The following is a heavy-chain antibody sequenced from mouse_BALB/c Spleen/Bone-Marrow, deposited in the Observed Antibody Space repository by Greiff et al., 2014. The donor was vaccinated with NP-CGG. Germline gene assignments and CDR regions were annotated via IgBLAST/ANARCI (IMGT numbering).Heavy chain of an antibody. Sequence: EVLLQQSGAELVKPGASVKLSCTASGFNIKDTYIHWVKQRPEQGLEWIGRIDPANGNTKSDPKFQGKATITTNSSPNTAYLQLSILTSEDSAVYYCARKKDWVFDYWGQGTTLTVSS. CDR3: ARKKDWVFDY. J-gene: IGHJ2*01. CDR2: IDPANGNT. D-gene: IGHD4-1*01. V-gene: IGHV14-3*02. CDR1: GFNIKDTY.